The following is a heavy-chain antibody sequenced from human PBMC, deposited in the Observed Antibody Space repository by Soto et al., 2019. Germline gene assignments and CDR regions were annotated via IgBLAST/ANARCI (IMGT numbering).Heavy chain of an antibody. CDR3: AGCVVPAAGNYYYYYGMDV. CDR1: GYSFTSYW. D-gene: IGHD2-2*01. V-gene: IGHV5-10-1*03. J-gene: IGHJ6*02. Sequence: EVQLVQSGAEVKKPGESLRISCKGSGYSFTSYWISWVRQMPGKGLEWMGRIDPSDSYTNYSPSFQGHVTISADKSISTAYLQWSSLKASDTAMYYCAGCVVPAAGNYYYYYGMDVWGQGTTVTVSS. CDR2: IDPSDSYT.